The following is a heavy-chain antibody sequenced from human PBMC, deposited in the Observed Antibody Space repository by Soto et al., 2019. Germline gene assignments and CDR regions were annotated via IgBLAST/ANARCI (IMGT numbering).Heavy chain of an antibody. CDR2: ITDSSDTV. Sequence: ESLNISCVASGFSFSNYSKNWVRQAPGKGLEWVSYITDSSDTVHYADSVRGRFTISRDNAESSLYLQMNSLRDEDTAVYFCARDFGHGYYLDYWGRGTLVTVPS. V-gene: IGHV3-48*02. J-gene: IGHJ4*02. CDR3: ARDFGHGYYLDY. CDR1: GFSFSNYS. D-gene: IGHD3-3*01.